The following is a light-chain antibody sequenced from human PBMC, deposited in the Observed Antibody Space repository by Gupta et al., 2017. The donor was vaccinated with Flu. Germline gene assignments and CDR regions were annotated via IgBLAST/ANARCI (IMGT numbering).Light chain of an antibody. Sequence: VIWMTQSPSLLSASIGDRVTMNCRVSQDINSFLAWYRQKPGKAPELLIYAATTLQSGVPSKFSGSGSGTDFTLTISCLQSEDFATFYCQQYHTYPPTFGQGTKVEIK. CDR2: AAT. CDR1: QDINSF. V-gene: IGKV1D-8*01. CDR3: QQYHTYPPT. J-gene: IGKJ2*01.